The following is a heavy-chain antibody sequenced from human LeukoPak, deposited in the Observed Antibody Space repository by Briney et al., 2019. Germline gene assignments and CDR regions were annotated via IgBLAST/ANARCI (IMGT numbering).Heavy chain of an antibody. CDR2: IYYSGST. CDR3: ARDVAAAGTGGDY. D-gene: IGHD6-13*01. Sequence: SETLSLTCTVSGGSISSYYWSWIRQPPGKGLEWIGYIYYSGSTNYNPSLKSRVTISVDTSKNQFSLKLSSVTAADTAVYYCARDVAAAGTGGDYWGQGTLVTVSS. V-gene: IGHV4-59*01. J-gene: IGHJ4*02. CDR1: GGSISSYY.